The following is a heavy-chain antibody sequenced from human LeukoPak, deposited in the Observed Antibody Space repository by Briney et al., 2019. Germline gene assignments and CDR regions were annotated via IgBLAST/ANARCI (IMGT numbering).Heavy chain of an antibody. CDR1: GGSISSYY. V-gene: IGHV4-59*01. D-gene: IGHD6-13*01. CDR2: HHHSGST. Sequence: PSETLSLTCTVSGGSISSYYWSWIRQPPGKGLEWIGYHHHSGSTNYNPSLKSRVTISVDTSKNQFSLKLTSVTAADTAVYYCAEGSMWYGSGGQGTLVTVSS. CDR3: AEGSMWYGS. J-gene: IGHJ4*02.